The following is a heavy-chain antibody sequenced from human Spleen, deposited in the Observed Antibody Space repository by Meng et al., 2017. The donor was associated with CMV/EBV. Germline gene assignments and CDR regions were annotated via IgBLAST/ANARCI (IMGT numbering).Heavy chain of an antibody. V-gene: IGHV4-4*02. J-gene: IGHJ4*02. CDR3: ARVTEYGGNCFDS. CDR2: VYHSGYT. D-gene: IGHD4/OR15-4a*01. Sequence: GSGTSISTSNWWSWVRQPPGKGLEWIGEVYHSGYTNYNPSLKSRVTMSVDRSKNQFSLKLSSVTAADTAIYYCARVTEYGGNCFDSWGQGTLVTVSS. CDR1: GTSISTSNW.